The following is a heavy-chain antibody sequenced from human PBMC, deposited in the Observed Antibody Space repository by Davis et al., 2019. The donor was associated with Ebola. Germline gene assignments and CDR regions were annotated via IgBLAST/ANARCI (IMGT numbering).Heavy chain of an antibody. CDR1: GGTFSSYA. CDR2: IIPILRIA. V-gene: IGHV1-69*04. Sequence: AASVKVSCKASGGTFSSYAISWVRQAPGQGLEWMGRIIPILRIANYAQKFQGRVTITADKSTSTAYMELSSLRSEDTAVYYCARDLDSGSYRAGYGMDVWGQGTTVTVSS. D-gene: IGHD1-26*01. CDR3: ARDLDSGSYRAGYGMDV. J-gene: IGHJ6*02.